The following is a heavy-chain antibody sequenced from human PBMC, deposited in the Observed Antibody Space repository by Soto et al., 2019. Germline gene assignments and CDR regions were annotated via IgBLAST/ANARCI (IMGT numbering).Heavy chain of an antibody. CDR1: GGSISSSNW. CDR2: IHHSGST. CDR3: ARGYNMAGSSWYYYYYGMDG. V-gene: IGHV4-4*02. Sequence: PSETLSLTCAVSGGSISSSNWWGWVPQPPGKGLEWIGAIHHSGSTNYNPSLKSRVTISVDKSKNQFSLKLSSVTAADTAVYYCARGYNMAGSSWYYYYYGMDGWGQGTTVTVSS. J-gene: IGHJ6*02. D-gene: IGHD6-13*01.